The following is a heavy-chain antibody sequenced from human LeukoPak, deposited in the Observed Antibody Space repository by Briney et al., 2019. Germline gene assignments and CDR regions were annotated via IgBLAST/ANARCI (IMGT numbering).Heavy chain of an antibody. V-gene: IGHV1-18*01. CDR2: ISAYNGNT. D-gene: IGHD6-13*01. CDR1: GYTFTSYG. J-gene: IGHJ5*02. CDR3: ARDLGIADWFDP. Sequence: GSVKVSCKASGYTFTSYGISWVRQAPGQGLEWMGWISAYNGNTNYAHKLQGRVTMTTDTATSTAYMELRTLRSDDTAVYYCARDLGIADWFDPWGQGTLVTVSS.